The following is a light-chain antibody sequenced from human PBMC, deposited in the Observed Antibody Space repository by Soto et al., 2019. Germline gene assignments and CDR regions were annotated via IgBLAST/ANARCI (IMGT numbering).Light chain of an antibody. Sequence: EIVLTQSPGTLSLSPGERATLSCRASQSVSSNYLAWYQQIPGQAPRLLIHGAFSRVTGIPDRFSGRGSGTDFTLTISRLEPEDFAVYYCQQYGSSVWTFGQGTKVEIK. CDR1: QSVSSNY. J-gene: IGKJ1*01. CDR3: QQYGSSVWT. CDR2: GAF. V-gene: IGKV3-20*01.